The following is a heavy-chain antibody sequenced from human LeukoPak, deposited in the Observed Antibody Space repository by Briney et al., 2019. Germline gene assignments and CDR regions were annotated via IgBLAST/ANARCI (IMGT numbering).Heavy chain of an antibody. Sequence: SETLSLTCTVSGGSISSSSNHWGWIRQPPGKGLEWIGTIYYTGSTYYNPSLKSRVTISVDTSKNQFSLKLSSVTAADTAVYYCARQLTGGPFVRFDYWGQGTLVTVSS. V-gene: IGHV4-39*01. CDR1: GGSISSSSNH. J-gene: IGHJ4*02. CDR2: IYYTGST. D-gene: IGHD3-10*01. CDR3: ARQLTGGPFVRFDY.